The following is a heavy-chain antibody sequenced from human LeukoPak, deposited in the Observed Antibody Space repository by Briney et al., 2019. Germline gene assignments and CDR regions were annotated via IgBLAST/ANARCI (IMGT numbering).Heavy chain of an antibody. D-gene: IGHD3-22*01. Sequence: GGSLRLSCAASGFTFSSYAMSWVRQAPGKGLEWVSAISGSGGSTYYAVSVKGRFTISRDNSKNTLYLQMNSLRAEDTAVYYCAKEYYYDSSGYYPVAFDIWGQGTMVTVSS. CDR1: GFTFSSYA. CDR2: ISGSGGST. J-gene: IGHJ3*02. CDR3: AKEYYYDSSGYYPVAFDI. V-gene: IGHV3-23*01.